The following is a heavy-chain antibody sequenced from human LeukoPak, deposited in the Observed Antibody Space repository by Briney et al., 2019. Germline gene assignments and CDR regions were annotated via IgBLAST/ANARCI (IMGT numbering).Heavy chain of an antibody. J-gene: IGHJ5*02. Sequence: SETLSLTCTVSRGSISGYSWSWIRQSPGGGLEWIGYIYYGGDTACNPSLRSRVTLSVDTSKNQFSLQLRSVTTADTAVYYCVRGPYGASISKWFDPWGQGTQVIVSP. CDR1: RGSISGYS. V-gene: IGHV4-59*01. D-gene: IGHD4/OR15-4a*01. CDR3: VRGPYGASISKWFDP. CDR2: IYYGGDT.